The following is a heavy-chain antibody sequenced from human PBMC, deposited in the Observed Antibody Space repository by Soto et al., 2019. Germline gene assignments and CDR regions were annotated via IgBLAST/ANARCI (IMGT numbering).Heavy chain of an antibody. D-gene: IGHD7-27*01. J-gene: IGHJ6*02. CDR3: AKDGVNWGWGGHCMDV. Sequence: GGSLRLSCAASGFTFSTYAMTWVRQAPGRGLEWVSSISGSGDSTYYADSVKGRFTISRDNSKNTLYLQMNSLRAEDTAVYYCAKDGVNWGWGGHCMDVWDQGTTVTVSS. CDR1: GFTFSTYA. V-gene: IGHV3-23*01. CDR2: ISGSGDST.